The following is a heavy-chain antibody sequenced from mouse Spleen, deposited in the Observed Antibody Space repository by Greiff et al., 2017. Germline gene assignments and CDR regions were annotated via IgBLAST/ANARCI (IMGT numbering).Heavy chain of an antibody. D-gene: IGHD2-1*01. CDR3: ARDGNLYYYAMDY. Sequence: EVKVVESGGGLVKPGGSLKLSCAASGFTFSDYGMHWVRQAPEKGLEWVAYISSGSSTIYYADTVKGRFTISRDNAKNTLFLQMTSLRSEDTAMYYCARDGNLYYYAMDYWGQGTSVTVSS. J-gene: IGHJ4*01. CDR2: ISSGSSTI. CDR1: GFTFSDYG. V-gene: IGHV5-17*01.